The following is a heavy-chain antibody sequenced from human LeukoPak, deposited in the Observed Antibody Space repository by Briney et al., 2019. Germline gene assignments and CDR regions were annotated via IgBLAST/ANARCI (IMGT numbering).Heavy chain of an antibody. CDR3: ARVQRDNYYGSGSHYNWFDP. J-gene: IGHJ5*02. Sequence: PGGSLRLSCAASGFTFDDYGMSWVRQAPGKGLEWVSGINWNGGSTGYADSVKGRFTISRDNAKNSLYLQMNSLRAEDTALYYCARVQRDNYYGSGSHYNWFDPWGQGTLVTVSS. D-gene: IGHD3-10*01. CDR2: INWNGGST. V-gene: IGHV3-20*04. CDR1: GFTFDDYG.